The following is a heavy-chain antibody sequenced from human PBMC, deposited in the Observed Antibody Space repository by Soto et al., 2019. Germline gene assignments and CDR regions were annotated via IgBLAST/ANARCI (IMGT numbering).Heavy chain of an antibody. CDR3: ATQSYSNSGAYYYYAMDV. V-gene: IGHV4-30-2*01. D-gene: IGHD4-4*01. CDR1: GGSLSSGGYS. Sequence: SETLSLTCAVSGGSLSSGGYSWSWIRQPPGKGLEWIAYIYQSGSTYYNPSLKSRVTISVDRSRNQFSLKLSSVTAADTAVYFCATQSYSNSGAYYYYAMDVWGQGTTVTVSS. CDR2: IYQSGST. J-gene: IGHJ6*02.